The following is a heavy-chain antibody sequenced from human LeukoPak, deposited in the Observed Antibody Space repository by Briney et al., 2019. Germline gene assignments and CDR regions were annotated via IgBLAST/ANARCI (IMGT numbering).Heavy chain of an antibody. CDR2: IYYSGST. CDR1: GGSISSGGYY. J-gene: IGHJ4*02. D-gene: IGHD5-18*01. V-gene: IGHV4-31*03. Sequence: SQTLSLTCTVSGGSISSGGYYWSWIRQHPGKCLEWIGYIYYSGSTYYNPSLKSRVTISVDTSKNQFSLKLSSVTAADTAVYYCARSNKRGYSYGYVFDYWGQGTLVTVSS. CDR3: ARSNKRGYSYGYVFDY.